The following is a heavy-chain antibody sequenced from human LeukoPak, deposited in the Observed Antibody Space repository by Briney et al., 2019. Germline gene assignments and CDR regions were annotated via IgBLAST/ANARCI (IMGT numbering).Heavy chain of an antibody. J-gene: IGHJ3*02. V-gene: IGHV1-69*05. CDR1: GGTFSNYA. CDR3: ATAWFEQLVVAGAFEI. D-gene: IGHD6-6*01. CDR2: IVPVLGTA. Sequence: SVKVSCKASGGTFSNYAINWVRQAPGQGLDWLGGIVPVLGTANYAQKFQGRVTITTDESTSTVYMELSSLRSEDTAVYYCATAWFEQLVVAGAFEIWGQGTMVTVSS.